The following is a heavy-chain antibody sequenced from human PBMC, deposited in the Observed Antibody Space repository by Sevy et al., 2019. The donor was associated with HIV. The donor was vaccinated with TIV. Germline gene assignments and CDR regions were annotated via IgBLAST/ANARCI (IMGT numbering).Heavy chain of an antibody. CDR1: GLTFSDAW. V-gene: IGHV3-7*01. CDR2: IKQDESEK. Sequence: GGSLRLSCAASGLTFSDAWMSWVRQAPGKGLEWVANIKQDESEKYYVASVKGRFTISRDNAKNSVYLEMNSLRPEDTAIYYCAKGNSGSFDYWGQGTLVTVSS. D-gene: IGHD3-22*01. J-gene: IGHJ4*02. CDR3: AKGNSGSFDY.